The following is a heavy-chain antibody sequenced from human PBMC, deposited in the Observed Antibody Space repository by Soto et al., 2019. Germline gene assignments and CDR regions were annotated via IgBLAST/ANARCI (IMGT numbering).Heavy chain of an antibody. J-gene: IGHJ3*02. Sequence: ASVKVSCKVSGYTLTELSMHWVRQAPGKGLEWMGGFDPEDGETIYAQKFQGRVTMTEDTSTDTAYMELSSLRSEDTAVYYCATARYNWNDGQDDAFDIWGQGTMVTVSS. CDR3: ATARYNWNDGQDDAFDI. D-gene: IGHD1-20*01. V-gene: IGHV1-24*01. CDR2: FDPEDGET. CDR1: GYTLTELS.